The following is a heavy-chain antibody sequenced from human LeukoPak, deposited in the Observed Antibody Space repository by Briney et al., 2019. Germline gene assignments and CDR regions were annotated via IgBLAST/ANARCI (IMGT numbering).Heavy chain of an antibody. D-gene: IGHD2-15*01. Sequence: PGGSLRLSCAASGFTFSNFAMSWVRQAPGKGLEWVSAISGSGGTTYYADSVRGRFTISRDNSQNTLYLQMNSLRAEDAAVYYCAREAYCSDSGCYHFDYWGQGTPVTVSS. J-gene: IGHJ4*02. CDR1: GFTFSNFA. CDR2: ISGSGGTT. V-gene: IGHV3-23*01. CDR3: AREAYCSDSGCYHFDY.